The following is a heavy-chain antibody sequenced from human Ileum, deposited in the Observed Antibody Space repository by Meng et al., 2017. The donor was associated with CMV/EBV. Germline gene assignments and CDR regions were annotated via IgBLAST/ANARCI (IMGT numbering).Heavy chain of an antibody. V-gene: IGHV3-21*01. CDR3: ARENRDYDFWSGQTSWTNDY. CDR1: TFNFYN. CDR2: INGCSSHI. D-gene: IGHD3-3*01. Sequence: GGSLRLSCAAFTFNFYNMKWVRLAPGKGLEWDSSINGCSSHIYNADSVKGRFTTSRDNTKNSLFLQMNSLRVEGTAVYYCARENRDYDFWSGQTSWTNDYWGQGRLVTVSS. J-gene: IGHJ4*02.